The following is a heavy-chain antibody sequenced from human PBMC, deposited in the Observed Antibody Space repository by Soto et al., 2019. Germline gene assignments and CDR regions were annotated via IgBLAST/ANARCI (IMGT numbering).Heavy chain of an antibody. CDR3: ARKIPYFGSGSLFDY. V-gene: IGHV3-21*01. J-gene: IGHJ4*02. CDR2: ISSSSSYI. D-gene: IGHD3-10*01. Sequence: PGGSLRLSCAASGFTFSSYSMNWVRQAPGKGLEWVSSISSSSSYIYYADSVKGRFTISRDNAKNSLYLQMNSLRAEDTAVYYWARKIPYFGSGSLFDYWGQGTLVTVSS. CDR1: GFTFSSYS.